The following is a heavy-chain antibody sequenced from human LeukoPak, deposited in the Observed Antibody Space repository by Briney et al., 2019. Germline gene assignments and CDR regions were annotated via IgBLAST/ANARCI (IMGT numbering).Heavy chain of an antibody. V-gene: IGHV3-11*01. CDR2: ISSSGSTI. Sequence: KTGGSLRLSCAASGFTFSDYYMSWIRQAPGKGLEWVSYISSSGSTIYYADSVKGRFTISRDNAKNSLYLQMNSLRAEDTALYYCAKDRSKQQLVPEPLDYWGQGTLVTVSS. CDR3: AKDRSKQQLVPEPLDY. CDR1: GFTFSDYY. J-gene: IGHJ4*02. D-gene: IGHD6-13*01.